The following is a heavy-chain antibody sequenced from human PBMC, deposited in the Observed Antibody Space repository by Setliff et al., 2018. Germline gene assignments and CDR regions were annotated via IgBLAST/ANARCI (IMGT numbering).Heavy chain of an antibody. D-gene: IGHD2-2*01. J-gene: IGHJ4*02. V-gene: IGHV1-18*01. Sequence: GASVKVSCKASGYTFSDYGITWVRQAPGQGLEWMGWISGYTGNAYYAHKFQDRVTMTTDTSTGTAYMEVTSLRFDDTAVYYCSRLVRYCTTTTCQRLSGDEYWGQGTLVTVSS. CDR1: GYTFSDYG. CDR3: SRLVRYCTTTTCQRLSGDEY. CDR2: ISGYTGNA.